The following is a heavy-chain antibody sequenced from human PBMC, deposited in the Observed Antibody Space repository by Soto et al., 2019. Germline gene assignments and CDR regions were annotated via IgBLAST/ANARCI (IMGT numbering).Heavy chain of an antibody. CDR3: ARDRGFGELRYFDY. CDR2: ISAYSGNT. D-gene: IGHD3-10*01. Sequence: ASVKVSCTASGYTFTSYGISWVRQAPGQGLEWMGWISAYSGNTNYAHSVKGRVTISRDTSKSTAYLQMNSLRAEDTAVYYCARDRGFGELRYFDYWGQGTLVTVSS. V-gene: IGHV1-18*01. CDR1: GYTFTSYG. J-gene: IGHJ4*02.